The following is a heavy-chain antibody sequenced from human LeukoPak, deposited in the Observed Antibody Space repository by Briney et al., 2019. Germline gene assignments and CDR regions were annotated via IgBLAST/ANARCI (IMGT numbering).Heavy chain of an antibody. CDR1: GYTFTSYG. D-gene: IGHD3-3*01. V-gene: IGHV1-18*01. CDR3: AREPITIFGVVINYFDY. Sequence: ASVKVSCKASGYTFTSYGISWVRQAPGQGLEWMGWISAYNGNTNYAQKLRGRVTMTTDTSTSTAYMELRSLRSDDTAVYYCAREPITIFGVVINYFDYWGQGTLVTVSS. CDR2: ISAYNGNT. J-gene: IGHJ4*02.